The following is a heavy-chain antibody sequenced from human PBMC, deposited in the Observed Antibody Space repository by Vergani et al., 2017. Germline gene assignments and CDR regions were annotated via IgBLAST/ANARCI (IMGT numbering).Heavy chain of an antibody. J-gene: IGHJ4*02. V-gene: IGHV1-46*03. CDR1: GYTFSNYS. Sequence: QVQVVQSGAEVKKSGASVKVSCKTSGYTFSNYSMHWVRQAPGQGLEWMGIINPSGGHTNYAQKFQGRVTMTRDTSTSTVYMELSSLRSEDTDIYYWARGDYGILTGYGYWGQGTLVTVSA. D-gene: IGHD3-9*01. CDR3: ARGDYGILTGYGY. CDR2: INPSGGHT.